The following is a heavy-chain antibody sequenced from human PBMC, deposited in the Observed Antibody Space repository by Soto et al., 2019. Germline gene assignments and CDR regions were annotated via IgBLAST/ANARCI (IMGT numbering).Heavy chain of an antibody. CDR2: LSHDGSNK. CDR3: AKENTFADY. V-gene: IGHV3-30*18. D-gene: IGHD2-2*02. CDR1: GFTLSSHG. Sequence: QVQLVESGGGVVQPGRSLRLSCAASGFTLSSHGMHWVRQAPGKELEWVAVLSHDGSNKFYAVSVEGRFTISRDDSKNTLYLQMNSLRAEDTAMYYCAKENTFADYWGQGTLVTVSP. J-gene: IGHJ4*02.